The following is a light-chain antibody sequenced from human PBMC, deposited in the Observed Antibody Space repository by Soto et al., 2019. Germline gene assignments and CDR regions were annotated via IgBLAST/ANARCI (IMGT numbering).Light chain of an antibody. CDR1: QGVSNF. CDR3: QQYYSYPPIT. J-gene: IGKJ5*01. CDR2: AAS. V-gene: IGKV1-9*01. Sequence: IQLTQSPSSLSASVGDRAPITCRASQGVSNFLAWYKQKPGKAPKLLIYAASTLQSGVPSRFSGSGSGTDFALTITSLQAEDFATYYCQQYYSYPPITFGQGTRLEIK.